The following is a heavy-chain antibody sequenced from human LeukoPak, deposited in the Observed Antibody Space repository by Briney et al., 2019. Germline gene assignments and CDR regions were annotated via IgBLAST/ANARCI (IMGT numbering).Heavy chain of an antibody. Sequence: SETLSLTCTVSGGSISSYYWSWIRQPLGKGLEWIGYIYYSGSTNYNPSLKSRVTISVDTSKNQFSLKLSSVTAADTAVYYCARDIIDSSGYYAGWFDPWGQGTLVTVSS. D-gene: IGHD3-22*01. V-gene: IGHV4-59*01. CDR1: GGSISSYY. CDR3: ARDIIDSSGYYAGWFDP. CDR2: IYYSGST. J-gene: IGHJ5*02.